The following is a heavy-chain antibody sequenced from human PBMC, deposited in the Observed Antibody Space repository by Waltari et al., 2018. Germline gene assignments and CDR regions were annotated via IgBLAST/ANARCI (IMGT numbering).Heavy chain of an antibody. Sequence: EVQLVESGGGLVKPGGSLRLSCAASGFTFSSYSMNWVRQAPGKGLEWVSSISSSSSSYIYYADSVKGRFTISRDNAKNSLYLQMNSLRAEDTAVYYCARDLVRGAFDIWGQGTMVTVSS. CDR1: GFTFSSYS. V-gene: IGHV3-21*01. D-gene: IGHD6-6*01. CDR3: ARDLVRGAFDI. CDR2: ISSSSSSYI. J-gene: IGHJ3*02.